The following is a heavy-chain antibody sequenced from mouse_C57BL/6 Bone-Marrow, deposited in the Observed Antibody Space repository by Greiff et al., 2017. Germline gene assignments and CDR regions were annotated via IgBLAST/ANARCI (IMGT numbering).Heavy chain of an antibody. V-gene: IGHV14-4*01. CDR3: TTGYYGSSFLAY. J-gene: IGHJ3*01. CDR2: IDPENGDT. Sequence: VQLQQSGAELVRPGASVKLSCTASGFNIKDDYMHWVKQRPEQGLEWIGWIDPENGDTEYASKFQGKATITADPSSNTAYLQLSSLTSEDTAVYYCTTGYYGSSFLAYWGKGTLVTVSA. D-gene: IGHD1-1*01. CDR1: GFNIKDDY.